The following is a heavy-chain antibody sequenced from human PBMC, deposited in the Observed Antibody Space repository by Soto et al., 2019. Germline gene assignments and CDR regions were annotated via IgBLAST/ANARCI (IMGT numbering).Heavy chain of an antibody. CDR1: GFTFNTFG. J-gene: IGHJ6*02. Sequence: QVQLVESGGGVVQPGRSLRLSCAASGFTFNTFGMHWVRQAPGKGLEWVAVIWYDGGEKHYAASVKGRFTISRDNSKNTLFLQMISLRAEDTAVYYCARDARIAVAYGMDVWGQGTTVTVSS. CDR2: IWYDGGEK. V-gene: IGHV3-33*01. CDR3: ARDARIAVAYGMDV. D-gene: IGHD6-19*01.